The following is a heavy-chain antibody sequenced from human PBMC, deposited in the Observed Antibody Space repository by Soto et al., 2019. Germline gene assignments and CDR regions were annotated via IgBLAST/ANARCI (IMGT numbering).Heavy chain of an antibody. CDR2: IYYSGST. CDR1: GGSISSRSYY. CDR3: ARKGPEAWPLGY. J-gene: IGHJ4*02. V-gene: IGHV4-39*06. Sequence: SETLSLTCTVSGGSISSRSYYWGWIRQPPGKGLEWIGSIYYSGSTYYNPSLKSRVTISVDTSKKQVVLTMTNMGPMDTGTYYCARKGPEAWPLGYWGQGTLVTVSS.